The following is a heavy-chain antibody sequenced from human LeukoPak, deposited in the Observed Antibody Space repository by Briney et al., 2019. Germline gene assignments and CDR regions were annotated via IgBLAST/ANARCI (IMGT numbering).Heavy chain of an antibody. CDR3: VRVAVGGTRTFDI. CDR2: MSATGSDI. CDR1: GFTFRSYG. J-gene: IGHJ3*02. D-gene: IGHD4-23*01. V-gene: IGHV3-23*01. Sequence: GGSLRLSCAASGFTFRSYGMSWVRQAPGKGLQWVSTMSATGSDIHHADSVKGRFTISRDNSKNTLYLQMNSLRAEDTAVYYCVRVAVGGTRTFDIWGQGTAVTVSS.